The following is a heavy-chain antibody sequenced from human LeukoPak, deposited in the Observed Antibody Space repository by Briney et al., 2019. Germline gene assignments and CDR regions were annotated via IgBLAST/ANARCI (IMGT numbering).Heavy chain of an antibody. Sequence: GGSLRLSCAASGFTFSSYWMSWVRQAPGKGLEWVANIKQDGSEKYYVDSVKGRFTISRDNAKNSLYLQMNSLRAEDTAVYYCARAKLDIVVVPAAMHYYYYYYMDVWGKGTTVTVSS. CDR1: GFTFSSYW. CDR2: IKQDGSEK. D-gene: IGHD2-2*01. V-gene: IGHV3-7*01. CDR3: ARAKLDIVVVPAAMHYYYYYYMDV. J-gene: IGHJ6*03.